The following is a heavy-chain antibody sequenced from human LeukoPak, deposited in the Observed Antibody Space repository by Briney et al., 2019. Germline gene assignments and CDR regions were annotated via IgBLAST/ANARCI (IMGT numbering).Heavy chain of an antibody. J-gene: IGHJ1*01. Sequence: PSETLSLTCSVSGGSISTSNYYWGWIRQPPGKGLEWIGNIFYSGSTYYSPSLKSRVTISVDTSKNQFSLKLSSVTAADTAVYYCARGGARYYYDSSGYYKPYFQHWGQGTLVTVSS. CDR3: ARGGARYYYDSSGYYKPYFQH. CDR1: GGSISTSNYY. D-gene: IGHD3-22*01. CDR2: IFYSGST. V-gene: IGHV4-39*07.